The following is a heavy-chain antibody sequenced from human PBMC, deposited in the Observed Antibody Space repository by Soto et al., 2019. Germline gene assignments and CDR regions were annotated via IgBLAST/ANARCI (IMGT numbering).Heavy chain of an antibody. Sequence: SETLSLTCTVSGGSISSSSYYWGWIRQPTGKGLEWIGSIYYSVSTYYNPSLKSRVTISVNTSKNQFYLKRSSVTASDTAVYYCARSITIFGVAPRHYFDYWGQGTLVTVSS. J-gene: IGHJ4*02. CDR2: IYYSVST. CDR3: ARSITIFGVAPRHYFDY. CDR1: GGSISSSSYY. V-gene: IGHV4-39*01. D-gene: IGHD3-3*01.